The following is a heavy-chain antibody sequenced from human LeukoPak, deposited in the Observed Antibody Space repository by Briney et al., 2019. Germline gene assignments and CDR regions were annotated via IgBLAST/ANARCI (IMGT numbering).Heavy chain of an antibody. Sequence: GASVKVSCKASGYTFTSYDINWVRQATGQGLEWMGWMNPNSGNTGYAQKFQGRVTMTRNTSISTAYMELSSLRSEDTAVYYCARDLRGLYQLPPYYYYYYYGMDVWGQGTTVTVSS. CDR1: GYTFTSYD. CDR2: MNPNSGNT. J-gene: IGHJ6*02. CDR3: ARDLRGLYQLPPYYYYYYYGMDV. V-gene: IGHV1-8*01. D-gene: IGHD2-2*01.